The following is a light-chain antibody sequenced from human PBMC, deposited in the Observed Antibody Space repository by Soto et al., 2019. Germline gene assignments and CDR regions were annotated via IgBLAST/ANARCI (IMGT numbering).Light chain of an antibody. CDR3: QQRNNWPPIT. J-gene: IGKJ5*01. V-gene: IGKV3-11*01. CDR2: DAS. CDR1: QSVSSY. Sequence: EIVLTQPPVTLSLSPGERATLSCRASQSVSSYLAWYQQKPGQAPRLLIYDASNRATGIPARFSGSGSGTDFTLTIDNLQPEDFAIYYCQQRNNWPPITFGQGTRLEIK.